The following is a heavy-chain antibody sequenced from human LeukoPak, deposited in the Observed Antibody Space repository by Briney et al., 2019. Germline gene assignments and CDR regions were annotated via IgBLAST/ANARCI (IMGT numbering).Heavy chain of an antibody. CDR3: AKDWDPRVDTAMVLAY. J-gene: IGHJ4*02. D-gene: IGHD5-18*01. CDR2: IRYDGSNK. CDR1: GFTFSSYG. V-gene: IGHV3-30*02. Sequence: PGGSLRLSCAASGFTFSSYGMHWVRQAPGKGLEWVAFIRYDGSNKYYADSVKGRFTISRDNSKNTLYLQMNSLRAEDTAVYYCAKDWDPRVDTAMVLAYWGQGTLVTVSS.